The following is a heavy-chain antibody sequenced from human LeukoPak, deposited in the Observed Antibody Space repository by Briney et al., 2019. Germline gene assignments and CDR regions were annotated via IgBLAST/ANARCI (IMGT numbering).Heavy chain of an antibody. Sequence: PSETLSLTCAVYGGSFSIYYWSWIRQPPGKGLEWIGEINHSGSTNYNPSLKSRVTISVDTSKNQFSLKLSSVTAADTAVYYCARPYGSGSYYEGYFDFWGQGTLVTVSS. CDR1: GGSFSIYY. J-gene: IGHJ4*02. CDR3: ARPYGSGSYYEGYFDF. V-gene: IGHV4-34*01. D-gene: IGHD3-10*01. CDR2: INHSGST.